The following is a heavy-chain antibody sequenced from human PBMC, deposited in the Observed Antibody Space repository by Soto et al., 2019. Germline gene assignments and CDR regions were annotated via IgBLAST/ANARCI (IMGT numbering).Heavy chain of an antibody. CDR1: GFTFSSYG. CDR3: AKPPNRSSSYYFDY. Sequence: LRLSCAASGFTFSSYGMHWVRQAPGKGLEWVAVISYDGSNKYYADSVKGRFTISRDNSKNTLYLQMNSLRAEDTAVYYCAKPPNRSSSYYFDYWGQGTLVTVSS. D-gene: IGHD6-13*01. V-gene: IGHV3-30*18. J-gene: IGHJ4*02. CDR2: ISYDGSNK.